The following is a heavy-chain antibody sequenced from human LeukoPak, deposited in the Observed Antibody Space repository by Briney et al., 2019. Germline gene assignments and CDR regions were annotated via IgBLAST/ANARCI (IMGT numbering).Heavy chain of an antibody. CDR1: GASISHYY. Sequence: SETLSLTCAVSGASISHYYWSWIRQPPGKGLEWIGYIYYSGSTNYNPSLKSRVTISVDTSKNQFSLKLSSVTAADTAVYYCAREPRIAARLFWFDPWGQGTLVTVSS. CDR3: AREPRIAARLFWFDP. CDR2: IYYSGST. J-gene: IGHJ5*02. D-gene: IGHD6-13*01. V-gene: IGHV4-59*01.